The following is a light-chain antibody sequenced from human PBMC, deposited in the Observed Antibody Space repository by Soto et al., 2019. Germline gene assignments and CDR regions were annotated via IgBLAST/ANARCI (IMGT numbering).Light chain of an antibody. CDR2: DVS. J-gene: IGLJ3*02. V-gene: IGLV2-14*03. CDR3: SSSTGSNTLAVA. CDR1: RSDIGSYNF. Sequence: QSALTQPASVSGSPGQSITISCTGARSDIGSYNFVSWYQHHPGKAPKLIIFDVSSRPSGVSNRFSGSKSGNTASLTISGLQAEDEADYYCSSSTGSNTLAVAFGGGTKLTVL.